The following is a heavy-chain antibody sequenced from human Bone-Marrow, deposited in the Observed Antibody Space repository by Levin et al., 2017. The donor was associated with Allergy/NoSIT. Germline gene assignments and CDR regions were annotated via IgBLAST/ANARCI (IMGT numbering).Heavy chain of an antibody. CDR1: GYNFTNYY. D-gene: IGHD3-3*01. CDR2: LNPKGGRT. Sequence: ASVKVSCKASGYNFTNYYVHCVRQAPGQGLDWMGVLNPKGGRTNYAQKFQGRLSMTGDTSTSTVYMELSSLRSEDTAVYYCARAPPSDDFWGGYSWATHDGFEMWGQGTMVTVSS. J-gene: IGHJ3*02. V-gene: IGHV1-46*01. CDR3: ARAPPSDDFWGGYSWATHDGFEM.